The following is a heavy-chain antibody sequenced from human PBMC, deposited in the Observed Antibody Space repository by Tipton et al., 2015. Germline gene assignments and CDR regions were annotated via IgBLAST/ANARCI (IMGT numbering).Heavy chain of an antibody. CDR2: ISYTDGA. V-gene: IGHV4-59*01. CDR1: GDSINSYY. D-gene: IGHD5-24*01. CDR3: ARDLEHGMDV. Sequence: TLSLTCTVSGDSINSYYWSWIRQPPGKGLEWIGYISYTDGAHYNPALKSRVTISVDTSKNQFSLTLNSVAAADTAVYYCARDLEHGMDVWGHGTTVTVSS. J-gene: IGHJ6*02.